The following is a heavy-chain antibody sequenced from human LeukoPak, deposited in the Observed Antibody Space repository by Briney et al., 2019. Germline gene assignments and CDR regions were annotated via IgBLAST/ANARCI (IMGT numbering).Heavy chain of an antibody. CDR1: GFTFSDYY. J-gene: IGHJ3*02. Sequence: KPGGSLRLSCAASGFTFSDYYMGWIRLAPGNGLEWVAYITSSGSAIYHADSVKGRFTISRDNAKNSLYLQMNTLRAEDTAVCYCARAHKDAFDIWGQGTMVTVSS. CDR3: ARAHKDAFDI. CDR2: ITSSGSAI. V-gene: IGHV3-11*04.